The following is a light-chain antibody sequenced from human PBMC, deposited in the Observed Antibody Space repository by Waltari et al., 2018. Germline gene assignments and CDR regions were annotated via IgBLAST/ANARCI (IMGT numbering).Light chain of an antibody. CDR1: SSDVGGNNY. V-gene: IGLV2-11*01. Sequence: QSALTQPRSVSGSLGQSVTISCTGTSSDVGGNNYVTWYQQHPGKAPKLIIDDVNKRPSGVPDRVSGSKSGNTASLTISGLQTEDEADYYCCSFAASYSAVFGGGTRLTVL. J-gene: IGLJ3*02. CDR2: DVN. CDR3: CSFAASYSAV.